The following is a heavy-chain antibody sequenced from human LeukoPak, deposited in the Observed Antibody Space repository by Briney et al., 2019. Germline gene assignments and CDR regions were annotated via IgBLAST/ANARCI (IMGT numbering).Heavy chain of an antibody. V-gene: IGHV4-39*01. Sequence: PSETLSLTCSVSGGSISSATYYWGWIRQPPGKGLEWIGSFYDSASTYYKPSLKSRVTISVDTSKNQFSLKLSSVTAADTAVYYCATTLVTATLFPSGFDYWGQGTLVTVSS. CDR2: FYDSAST. D-gene: IGHD1-26*01. CDR1: GGSISSATYY. CDR3: ATTLVTATLFPSGFDY. J-gene: IGHJ4*02.